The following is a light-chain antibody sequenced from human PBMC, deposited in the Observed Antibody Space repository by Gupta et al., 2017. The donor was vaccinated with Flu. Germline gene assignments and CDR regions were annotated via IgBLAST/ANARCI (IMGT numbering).Light chain of an antibody. J-gene: IGKJ1*01. CDR1: HGLVYSDGNTY. CDR3: MQGAHWPWT. V-gene: IGKV2-30*01. Sequence: DVVMTQTPLSLPVALGQPASISCRSSHGLVYSDGNTYLHWFQQRPGQSPRRLIYLVSHRESGVPDRFSGSGSGTDFTLKISRVEAEDVGIYFCMQGAHWPWTFGQGTXVEIK. CDR2: LVS.